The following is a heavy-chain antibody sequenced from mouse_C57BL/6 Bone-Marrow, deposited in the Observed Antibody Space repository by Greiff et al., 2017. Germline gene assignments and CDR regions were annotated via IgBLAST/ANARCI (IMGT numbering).Heavy chain of an antibody. V-gene: IGHV5-6*01. Sequence: EVQVVESGGDLVKPGGSLKLSCAASGFTFSSYGMSWVRQTPDKRLEWVATISSGGSYTYYPASVKGPSTISRDNTKNTLYQQKSSLKSEDTAVYYCARHWDYGGSWFAYWGQGTLVTVSA. CDR3: ARHWDYGGSWFAY. J-gene: IGHJ3*01. CDR2: ISSGGSYT. CDR1: GFTFSSYG. D-gene: IGHD2-4*01.